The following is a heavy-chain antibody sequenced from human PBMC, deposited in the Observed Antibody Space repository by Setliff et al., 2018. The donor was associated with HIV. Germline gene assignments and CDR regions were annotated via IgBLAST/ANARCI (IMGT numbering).Heavy chain of an antibody. J-gene: IGHJ4*02. CDR2: ISNSGSTI. CDR1: GFIFSDYY. CDR3: ADPPSGF. Sequence: PRLTFTEASGFIFSDYYMSWIRQAPGKGLEWVSYISNSGSTIYYADSVKGRFSISRDNAKNSLYLQMTSLRVEDTAIYYCADPPSGFWGQGTLVTVSS. V-gene: IGHV3-11*04. D-gene: IGHD3-10*01.